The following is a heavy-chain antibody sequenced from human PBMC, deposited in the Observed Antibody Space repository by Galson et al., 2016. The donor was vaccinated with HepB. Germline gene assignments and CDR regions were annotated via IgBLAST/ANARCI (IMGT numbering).Heavy chain of an antibody. J-gene: IGHJ6*03. Sequence: CAISGDSVSSHSASWNFIRQSPSRGLEWLGRTYYRSKWYNDYAVSVRSRITINPDTSKNQFSLQLNSVTPEDTAVYYCARGISEQLKPSAYYYYVDVWGKGTTVTVSS. V-gene: IGHV6-1*01. CDR3: ARGISEQLKPSAYYYYVDV. CDR2: TYYRSKWYN. CDR1: GDSVSSHSAS. D-gene: IGHD1-1*01.